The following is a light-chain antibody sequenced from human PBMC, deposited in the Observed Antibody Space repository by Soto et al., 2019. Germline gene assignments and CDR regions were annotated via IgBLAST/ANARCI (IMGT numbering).Light chain of an antibody. CDR3: QQRSNWPRT. CDR1: QSVRSS. CDR2: DAS. Sequence: EIVLTQSPATLSLSPGERATLSCRASQSVRSSLAWYQQKPVQAPRLLIYDASTRATGIPARFSGSGSGADFTLTISSLEPEDFAVYYCQQRSNWPRTFGQGTRVEIK. J-gene: IGKJ1*01. V-gene: IGKV3-11*01.